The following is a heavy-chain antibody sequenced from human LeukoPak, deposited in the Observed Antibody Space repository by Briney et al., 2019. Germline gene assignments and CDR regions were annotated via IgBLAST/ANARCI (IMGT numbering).Heavy chain of an antibody. Sequence: PSETLSLTCTVSGGSISSSSYYWGWIRQPPGKGLEWIGSIYYSGSTCYNPSLKSRVTISVDTSKNQFSLKLSSVAAADTAVYYCARPYCGGDCYYDAFDIWGQGTMVTVSS. J-gene: IGHJ3*02. D-gene: IGHD2-21*02. CDR2: IYYSGST. CDR1: GGSISSSSYY. CDR3: ARPYCGGDCYYDAFDI. V-gene: IGHV4-39*07.